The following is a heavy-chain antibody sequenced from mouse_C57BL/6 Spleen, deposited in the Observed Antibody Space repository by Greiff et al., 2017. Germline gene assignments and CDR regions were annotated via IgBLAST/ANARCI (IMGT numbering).Heavy chain of an antibody. CDR2: IDPSDSYT. CDR3: ARKGVYGSSRYWDFDV. V-gene: IGHV1-50*01. J-gene: IGHJ1*03. D-gene: IGHD1-1*01. CDR1: GYTFTSYW. Sequence: QVQLQQPGAELVKPGASVKLSCKASGYTFTSYWMQWVKQRPGQGLEWIGEIDPSDSYTNYNQKFKGKATLTVDTSSSTAYMPLSSLTSEDSAVYYCARKGVYGSSRYWDFDVWGTGTTVTVSS.